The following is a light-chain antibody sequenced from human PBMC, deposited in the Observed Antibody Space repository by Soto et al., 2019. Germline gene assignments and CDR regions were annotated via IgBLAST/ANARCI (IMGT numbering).Light chain of an antibody. Sequence: DIVMTQSPDSRTLSLGKKATINCTYSQSVLYSSDNNNYLAWDQQKPGKPTKLLISWASTLESAVHDRFSGSGSETDFIPTISTLQAEDVAVYYCKQFHSTPHTFGGGDTVAIK. CDR1: QSVLYSSDNNNY. J-gene: IGKJ4*01. CDR2: WAS. V-gene: IGKV4-1*01. CDR3: KQFHSTPHT.